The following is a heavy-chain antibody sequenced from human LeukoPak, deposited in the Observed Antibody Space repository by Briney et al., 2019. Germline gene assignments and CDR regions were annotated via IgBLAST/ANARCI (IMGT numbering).Heavy chain of an antibody. J-gene: IGHJ3*02. CDR3: ARERYSGYDGDAFDI. CDR2: IYYSGSS. D-gene: IGHD5-12*01. CDR1: GGSISSYY. V-gene: IGHV4-59*01. Sequence: SETLSLTCTVSGGSISSYYWSWIRQPPGKGLEWIGYIYYSGSSNYNPSLKSRVTISVDTSKNQFSLKLSSVTAADTAVYYCARERYSGYDGDAFDIWGQGTMVTVS.